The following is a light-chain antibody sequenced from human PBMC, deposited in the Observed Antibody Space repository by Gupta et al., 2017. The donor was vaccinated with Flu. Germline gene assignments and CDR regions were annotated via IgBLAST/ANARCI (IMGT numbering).Light chain of an antibody. Sequence: QSVLTQPPSVSGAPGRRATIACTGSTSNIGAGYDVHWYQHFPGAAPKVLIFDTTRRPSGVPDRFSASKSGTSASLAIAGLQAEDEADYYCQSYDISLSGPIFGGGTKLTVL. V-gene: IGLV1-40*01. CDR1: TSNIGAGYD. CDR3: QSYDISLSGPI. J-gene: IGLJ2*01. CDR2: DTT.